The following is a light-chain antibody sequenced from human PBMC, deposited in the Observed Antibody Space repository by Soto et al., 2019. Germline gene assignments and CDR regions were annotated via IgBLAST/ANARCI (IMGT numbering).Light chain of an antibody. CDR3: SSYTTSSTEI. CDR1: SSDVGTYNY. Sequence: QSALTQPASVSGSPGQSITISCTGTSSDVGTYNYVSWYQQHPGKAPKLIIYAVSNRPSGVSNRFSGSKSDNTASLTISGLQAEDEADYYCSSYTTSSTEIFGGGP. V-gene: IGLV2-14*01. CDR2: AVS. J-gene: IGLJ2*01.